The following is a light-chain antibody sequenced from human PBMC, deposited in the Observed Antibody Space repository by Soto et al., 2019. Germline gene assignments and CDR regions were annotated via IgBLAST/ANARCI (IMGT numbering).Light chain of an antibody. Sequence: QSVLTQPASVSGSPGQLITLSCTGTSSDVGSYNLVSWYQQHPGKAPKLMSCEVSKRPSGVSNRFSGSKSGNTASLTISGLQAEDEADYYCCSYAGSSTFDVVFGGGTKVTVL. J-gene: IGLJ2*01. V-gene: IGLV2-23*02. CDR2: EVS. CDR1: SSDVGSYNL. CDR3: CSYAGSSTFDVV.